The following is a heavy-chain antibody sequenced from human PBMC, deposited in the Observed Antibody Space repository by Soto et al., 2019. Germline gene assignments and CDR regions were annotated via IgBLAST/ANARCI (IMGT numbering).Heavy chain of an antibody. CDR1: GFTFDDYA. CDR3: AKDSPYDSSGYGSFDY. J-gene: IGHJ4*02. D-gene: IGHD3-22*01. CDR2: ISWNSGSI. Sequence: EVQLVESGGGLVQPGRSLRLSCAASGFTFDDYAMHWVRQAPGKGLEWVSGISWNSGSIGYADSVTGRFTISRDNAKNSLYLQMNSLRAEDTALYYCAKDSPYDSSGYGSFDYWGQGTLVTVSS. V-gene: IGHV3-9*01.